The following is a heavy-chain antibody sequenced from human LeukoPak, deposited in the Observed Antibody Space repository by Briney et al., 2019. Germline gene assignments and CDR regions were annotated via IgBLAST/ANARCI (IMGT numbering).Heavy chain of an antibody. D-gene: IGHD4-17*01. CDR3: AREWGVTTSPYFDY. CDR1: GFTFSSYA. V-gene: IGHV3-30*04. CDR2: ISYDGSNK. Sequence: PGGSLRLSCAASGFTFSSYAMHWVRQAPGKGLEWVAVISYDGSNKYYADSVKGRFTISRDNSKNTLYLQMNSLRAEDTAVYYCAREWGVTTSPYFDYWGQGTLATVSS. J-gene: IGHJ4*02.